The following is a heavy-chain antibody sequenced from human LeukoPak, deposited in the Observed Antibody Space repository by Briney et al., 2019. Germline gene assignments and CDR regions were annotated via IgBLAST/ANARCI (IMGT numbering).Heavy chain of an antibody. V-gene: IGHV4-34*01. CDR2: INHSGST. CDR3: ARVVLRYCSGGSCYSDNWFDP. Sequence: PSETLSLTCAVYGGSFSGYYWSWIRQPPGKGLEWIGEINHSGSTNYNPSLKSRVTISVDTSKNQFSLKLSSVTAADTAVYYCARVVLRYCSGGSCYSDNWFDPWGQGTLVTVSS. J-gene: IGHJ5*02. D-gene: IGHD2-15*01. CDR1: GGSFSGYY.